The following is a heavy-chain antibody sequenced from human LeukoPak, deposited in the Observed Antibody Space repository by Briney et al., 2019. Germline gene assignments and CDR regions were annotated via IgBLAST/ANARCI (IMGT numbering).Heavy chain of an antibody. Sequence: GGSLILSCAASGFTFSSYSMNWVRQAPGKGLEWVSSISSSSSYIYYADSVKGRFTISRDNAKNSLYLQMNSLRAEDTAVYYCARYGRTEDIVVVVAATLDNDAFDIWGQGTMVTVSS. CDR1: GFTFSSYS. CDR3: ARYGRTEDIVVVVAATLDNDAFDI. D-gene: IGHD2-15*01. J-gene: IGHJ3*02. V-gene: IGHV3-21*01. CDR2: ISSSSSYI.